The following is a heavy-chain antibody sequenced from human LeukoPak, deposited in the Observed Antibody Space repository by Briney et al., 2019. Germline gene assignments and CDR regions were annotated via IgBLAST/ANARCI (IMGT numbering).Heavy chain of an antibody. Sequence: PSETLSLTCGVSGTSFSSYYWSWIRQTPGKGLEWIGEVNHSGYTNMNPSLKSRVTISVDASKNQFSLRMNTVTAADTAVYFCARMTTGHDYWGQGALVTASS. J-gene: IGHJ4*02. CDR2: VNHSGYT. D-gene: IGHD4-17*01. CDR3: ARMTTGHDY. V-gene: IGHV4-34*01. CDR1: GTSFSSYY.